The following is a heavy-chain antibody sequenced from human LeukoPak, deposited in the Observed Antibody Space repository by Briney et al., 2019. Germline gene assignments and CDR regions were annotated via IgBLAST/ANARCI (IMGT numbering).Heavy chain of an antibody. Sequence: ASVKVSCKASGYTFTGYYMHWVRQAPGQGLEWMGWINPNSGGTNYAQKLQGRVTMTRDTSISTAYMELSRLRSDDTAVYYCARDRKYYGSGSYYRFVGWFDPWGQGTLVTVSS. D-gene: IGHD3-10*01. V-gene: IGHV1-2*02. CDR1: GYTFTGYY. J-gene: IGHJ5*02. CDR2: INPNSGGT. CDR3: ARDRKYYGSGSYYRFVGWFDP.